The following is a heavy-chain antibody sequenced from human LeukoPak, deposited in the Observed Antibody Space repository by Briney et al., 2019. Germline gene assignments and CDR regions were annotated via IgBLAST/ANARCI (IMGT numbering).Heavy chain of an antibody. J-gene: IGHJ6*03. V-gene: IGHV3-74*01. CDR3: ARESVSSGSYHMDV. CDR1: GFTFSSYW. Sequence: GGSLRLSCAASGFTFSSYWMHWVRQAPGKGLVWVSRINSDGSSTSYADSVKGRFTISRDNSKNTLYLQMNSLRAEDTAVYYCARESVSSGSYHMDVWGKGTTVTVSS. CDR2: INSDGSST. D-gene: IGHD1-26*01.